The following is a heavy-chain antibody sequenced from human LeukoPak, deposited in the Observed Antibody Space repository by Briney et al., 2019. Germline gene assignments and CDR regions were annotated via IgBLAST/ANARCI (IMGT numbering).Heavy chain of an antibody. J-gene: IGHJ5*01. D-gene: IGHD2-2*01. CDR1: GGSIGSYY. V-gene: IGHV4-59*01. CDR2: IYYSGST. Sequence: PSETLSLTCTVSGGSIGSYYWSWIRQPPGKGLEWIGYIYYSGSTNYNPSLKSRVTISVDTSKNQFSLKLSSVTAADTAVYYCARGGYGSSSHNWFDSWGQGTLVTVSS. CDR3: ARGGYGSSSHNWFDS.